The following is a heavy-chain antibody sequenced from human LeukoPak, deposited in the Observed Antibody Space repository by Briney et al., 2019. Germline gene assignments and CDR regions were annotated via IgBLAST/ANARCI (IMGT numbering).Heavy chain of an antibody. Sequence: SQTLSLTCAVSGGSISSGGYSWSWIRQPPGKGLEWIGYIYHSGSTYYNPSLKSRVTISVDTSKNQFSLKLSSVTAADTAVYYCANQQPYYYDSSAPNWGQGTLVTVSS. CDR1: GGSISSGGYS. D-gene: IGHD3-22*01. CDR2: IYHSGST. CDR3: ANQQPYYYDSSAPN. V-gene: IGHV4-30-2*01. J-gene: IGHJ4*02.